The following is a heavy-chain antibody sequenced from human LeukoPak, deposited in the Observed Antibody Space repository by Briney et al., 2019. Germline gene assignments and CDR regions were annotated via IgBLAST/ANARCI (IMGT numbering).Heavy chain of an antibody. CDR2: ISGSGGST. J-gene: IGHJ4*02. CDR3: AKEPTGAYSSGWYGDY. V-gene: IGHV3-23*01. Sequence: PGGSLRLSCAASGFTFSSYAMSWVRQAPGKGLEWVSAISGSGGSTYYADSVKGRFTISRDNSKNTLYLQMNSLRAEDTALYYCAKEPTGAYSSGWYGDYWGQGTLVTVSS. D-gene: IGHD6-19*01. CDR1: GFTFSSYA.